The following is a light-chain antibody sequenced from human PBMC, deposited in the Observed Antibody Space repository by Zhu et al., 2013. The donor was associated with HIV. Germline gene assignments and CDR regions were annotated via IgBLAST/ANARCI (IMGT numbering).Light chain of an antibody. J-gene: IGKJ2*01. CDR3: QQYNNYSENT. V-gene: IGKV1-5*01. Sequence: DIQMTQSPSTLSASVGERVTITCRASQRISIWLAWYQQKPGKAPKLLIYDASFLESGVPSRFSGSGSGTEFTLTISSLQPDDVATYYCQQYNNYSENTFGQGTKLEIK. CDR2: DAS. CDR1: QRISIW.